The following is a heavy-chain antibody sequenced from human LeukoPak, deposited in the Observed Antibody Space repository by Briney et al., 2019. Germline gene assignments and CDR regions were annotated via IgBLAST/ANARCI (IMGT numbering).Heavy chain of an antibody. J-gene: IGHJ5*02. D-gene: IGHD6-19*01. CDR2: IWYDGSNK. V-gene: IGHV3-33*01. CDR1: GFTFSSYG. CDR3: ARDPYSSGWYGWFDP. Sequence: GRSLRLSCAASGFTFSSYGMHWVRQAPGKGLEWVAVIWYDGSNKYYADSVKGRFTISRDNSKNTLYLQMNSLRAEDTAVYYCARDPYSSGWYGWFDPWGQGTPVTVSS.